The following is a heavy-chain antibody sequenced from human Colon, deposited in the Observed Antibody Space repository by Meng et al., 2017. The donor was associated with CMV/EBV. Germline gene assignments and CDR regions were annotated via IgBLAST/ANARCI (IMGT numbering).Heavy chain of an antibody. J-gene: IGHJ4*02. D-gene: IGHD1-14*01. CDR2: VFYIGKT. CDR1: GGPVNTGSSY. CDR3: ARDVVYPYYFDS. Sequence: TVSGGPVNTGSSYWSWSRQSPGKGLEWIGHVFYIGKTNYNPSLKSRVSMSIDPSKNQFSLRLTSVTPADTALYYCARDVVYPYYFDSWGQGILVTVSS. V-gene: IGHV4-61*01.